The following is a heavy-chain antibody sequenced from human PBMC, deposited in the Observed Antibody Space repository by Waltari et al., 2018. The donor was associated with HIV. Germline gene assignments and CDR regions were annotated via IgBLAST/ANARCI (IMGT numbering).Heavy chain of an antibody. CDR3: VRDGFGLDY. V-gene: IGHV6-1*01. J-gene: IGHJ4*02. CDR2: TYLRSKWHE. CDR1: GDSVSSDTAA. Sequence: QVYLQQSGPGVVKPSETLSLDCVISGDSVSSDTAAWNWVRQSPSRGLEWLGRTYLRSKWHEDYATSVKGRIVIDVDRAENRFTLHLNQMTSEDTAVYFCVRDGFGLDYWGQGILVTVSS. D-gene: IGHD3-16*01.